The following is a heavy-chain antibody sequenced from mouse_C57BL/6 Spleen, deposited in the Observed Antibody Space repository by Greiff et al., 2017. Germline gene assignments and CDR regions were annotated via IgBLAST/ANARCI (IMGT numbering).Heavy chain of an antibody. J-gene: IGHJ2*01. V-gene: IGHV1-82*01. CDR2: IYPGDGDT. CDR3: ARPYDYDWANFDY. CDR1: GYAFSSSW. Sequence: QVQLQQSGPELVKPGASVKISCKASGYAFSSSWMNWVKQRPGKGLEWIGRIYPGDGDTTYNGKFKGKATLTADKSSSTAYMQLSSLTSEDSAVYFCARPYDYDWANFDYWGQGTTLTVSS. D-gene: IGHD2-4*01.